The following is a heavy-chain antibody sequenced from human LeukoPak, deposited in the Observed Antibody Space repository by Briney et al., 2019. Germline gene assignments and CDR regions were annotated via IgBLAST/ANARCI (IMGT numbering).Heavy chain of an antibody. CDR3: AQQSATTSPYFAY. CDR2: ISGSGGST. V-gene: IGHV3-23*01. J-gene: IGHJ4*02. Sequence: GGSLRLSCAASVFTFSIYATRCVREAPGKGLECVSDISGSGGSTYYTESVRGRFTISRDNSKNTLSLQKNSLRAEDTRLYFCAQQSATTSPYFAYWGQGAQVTVS. CDR1: VFTFSIYA. D-gene: IGHD1-1*01.